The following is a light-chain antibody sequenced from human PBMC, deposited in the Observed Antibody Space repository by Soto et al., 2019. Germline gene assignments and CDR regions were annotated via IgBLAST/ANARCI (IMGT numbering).Light chain of an antibody. Sequence: EVVLTQSPGTLSLSPGERATLSCSASQSVSSSYLAWYQQKPGQAPRLLIYGASNRVTGIPDRFSGSGSGTDFTLTISRLEPEDFAVYYCQQYGSSPRTFGQGTKVDIK. CDR3: QQYGSSPRT. V-gene: IGKV3-20*01. CDR2: GAS. J-gene: IGKJ1*01. CDR1: QSVSSSY.